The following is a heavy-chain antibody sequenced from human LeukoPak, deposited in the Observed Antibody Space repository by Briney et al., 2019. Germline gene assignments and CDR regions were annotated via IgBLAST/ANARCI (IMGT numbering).Heavy chain of an antibody. Sequence: GGSLRLSCAASGFTFSSYSMNWVRQAPGKGLEWVSYISSSSSTIYYADSVKGRFTISRDNAKNSLYLQMNSLRAEDTALYYCAKDSVGYDFWSGYYPPSYYGMDVWGQGTTVTVSS. CDR2: ISSSSSTI. D-gene: IGHD3-3*01. J-gene: IGHJ6*02. CDR1: GFTFSSYS. CDR3: AKDSVGYDFWSGYYPPSYYGMDV. V-gene: IGHV3-48*04.